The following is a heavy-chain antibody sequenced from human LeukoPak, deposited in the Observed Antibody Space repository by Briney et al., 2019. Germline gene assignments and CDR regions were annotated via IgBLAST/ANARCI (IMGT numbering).Heavy chain of an antibody. V-gene: IGHV1-18*01. D-gene: IGHD6-13*01. CDR3: ARDHSSSWYWFDP. J-gene: IGHJ5*02. Sequence: SVKVSCKASGYTFTSYGISRVRQAPGQGLGWMGWISAYNGNAHYAQKLQRRVTMTTDTSTSTAYMELRSLRADDTALYYCARDHSSSWYWFDPWGQGTLVTVSS. CDR2: ISAYNGNA. CDR1: GYTFTSYG.